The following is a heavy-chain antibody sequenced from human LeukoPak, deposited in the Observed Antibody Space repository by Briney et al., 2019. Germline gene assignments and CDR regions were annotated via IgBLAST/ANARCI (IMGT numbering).Heavy chain of an antibody. CDR1: GYTFTSYG. D-gene: IGHD5-18*01. V-gene: IGHV1-18*04. J-gene: IGHJ4*02. CDR2: ISGYNGHT. CDR3: ARVPNPRNTYGYNDK. Sequence: ASVKVSCKASGYTFTSYGISWVRQAPGQGLEWMGWISGYNGHTSYAQKFQGRVMVTTDSSTNTAYLELRSLRSDDTAVYYCARVPNPRNTYGYNDKWGQGTLVTVSS.